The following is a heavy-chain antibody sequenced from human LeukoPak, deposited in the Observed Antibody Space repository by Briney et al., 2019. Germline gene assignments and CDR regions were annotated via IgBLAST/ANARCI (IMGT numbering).Heavy chain of an antibody. Sequence: ASVKVSCNASGYTFTSYAMNWVRQAPGQGLEWMGGIIPIFGTANYAQKFQGRVTITADKSTSTAYMELSSLRSEDTAVYYCARGPTMVRGHYYYYMDVWGKGTTVTVSS. V-gene: IGHV1-69*06. D-gene: IGHD3-10*01. CDR2: IIPIFGTA. CDR1: GYTFTSYA. CDR3: ARGPTMVRGHYYYYMDV. J-gene: IGHJ6*03.